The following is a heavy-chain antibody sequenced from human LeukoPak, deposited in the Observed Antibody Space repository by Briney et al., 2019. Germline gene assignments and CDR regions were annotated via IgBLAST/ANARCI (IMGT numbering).Heavy chain of an antibody. CDR3: ARDLLYGDYDDAFDI. D-gene: IGHD4-17*01. CDR1: GGSISSSTTYY. V-gene: IGHV4-39*07. J-gene: IGHJ3*02. Sequence: PSETLSLTCTVSGGSISSSTTYYWGWIRQPPGTGLEWIGSIYYSGSTYYNPSLRSRVTISVDTSKNQFSLKLSSVTAADTAVYYCARDLLYGDYDDAFDIWGQGTMVTVSS. CDR2: IYYSGST.